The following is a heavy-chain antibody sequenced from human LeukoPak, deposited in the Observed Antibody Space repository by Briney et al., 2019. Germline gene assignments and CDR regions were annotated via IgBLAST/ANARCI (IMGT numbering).Heavy chain of an antibody. D-gene: IGHD2-15*01. J-gene: IGHJ4*02. CDR1: GYTFTSYD. Sequence: GASVKVSCKASGYTFTSYDINWVRQATGQGLEWMGWMNPNSGNTGYAQKFQGRVTITADKSTSTAYMELSSLRSDDTAVYYCARGGGEVAAALVDYWGQGTLVTVSS. V-gene: IGHV1-8*01. CDR3: ARGGGEVAAALVDY. CDR2: MNPNSGNT.